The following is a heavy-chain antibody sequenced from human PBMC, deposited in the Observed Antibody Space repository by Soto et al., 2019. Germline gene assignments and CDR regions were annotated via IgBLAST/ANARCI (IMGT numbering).Heavy chain of an antibody. D-gene: IGHD3-10*01. Sequence: SETLCLTCTVSGGSISSINNHFSNHYCSWIRLSPGKGLEWIGYISNIGFTRYNPSLKSRVSISVDTSKNQFSLKLTSVTAAETVVYYCTTQGFGGLHGLVDVWGQGTTVTVSS. J-gene: IGHJ6*02. CDR2: ISNIGFT. CDR1: GGSISSINNHFSNHY. V-gene: IGHV4-59*08. CDR3: TTQGFGGLHGLVDV.